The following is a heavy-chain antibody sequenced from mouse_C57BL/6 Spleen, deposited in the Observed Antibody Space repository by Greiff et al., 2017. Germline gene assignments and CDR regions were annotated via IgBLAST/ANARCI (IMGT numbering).Heavy chain of an antibody. J-gene: IGHJ2*01. CDR3: ARPEEGRAQATLNGFDY. CDR2: FYPGSGSI. Sequence: QVQLQQSGAELVKPGASVKLSCKASGYTFTEYTIHWVKQRSGQGLEWIGWFYPGSGSIKYNEKFKDKATLTADKSSSTVYMELSRLTSEDSAVYFCARPEEGRAQATLNGFDYWGQGTTLTVSS. CDR1: GYTFTEYT. D-gene: IGHD3-2*02. V-gene: IGHV1-62-2*01.